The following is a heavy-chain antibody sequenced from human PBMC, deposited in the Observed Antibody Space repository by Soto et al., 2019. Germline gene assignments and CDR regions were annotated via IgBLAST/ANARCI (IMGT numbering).Heavy chain of an antibody. Sequence: EVQLVESGGGLVQPGGSLRLSCAASGFTFSSYSMNWVRQAPGKGLEWVSYISSSSSTIYYADSVKGRFTISRDNAKNSPDRQMNSLRAEDTAVYYCARDQDYGDYVVDYWGQGTLVTVSS. V-gene: IGHV3-48*01. D-gene: IGHD4-17*01. CDR1: GFTFSSYS. J-gene: IGHJ4*02. CDR3: ARDQDYGDYVVDY. CDR2: ISSSSSTI.